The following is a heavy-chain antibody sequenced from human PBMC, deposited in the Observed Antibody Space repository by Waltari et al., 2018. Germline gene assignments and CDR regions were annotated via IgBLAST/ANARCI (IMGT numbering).Heavy chain of an antibody. CDR2: ISFDGNNK. J-gene: IGHJ3*02. CDR3: ARSSNAGSNWFGEDAFDI. Sequence: QVQLVESGGGVVQPGRSLRLSCAASGFTFNTFAMHWVRQAPGKGLEWVAVISFDGNNKFYADSVKGRFTISRDNSKNTLYLQMNSLRAEDTTVYYCARSSNAGSNWFGEDAFDIWGQGTMVSVSS. D-gene: IGHD3-10*01. V-gene: IGHV3-30*01. CDR1: GFTFNTFA.